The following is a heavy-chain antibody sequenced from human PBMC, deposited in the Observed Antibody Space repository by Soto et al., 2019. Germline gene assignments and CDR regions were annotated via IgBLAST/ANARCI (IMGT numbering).Heavy chain of an antibody. D-gene: IGHD3-10*01. CDR2: IYPGDSDT. J-gene: IGHJ3*02. V-gene: IGHV5-51*01. CDR3: ESAYYYGSGSIDAFDI. CDR1: GYSFTSYW. Sequence: GESLKISCKGSGYSFTSYWIGWVRQMPGKGLEWMGIIYPGDSDTRYSPSFQGQVTISADKSISTAYLQWSSLKASDTAMYYCESAYYYGSGSIDAFDIWGQGTMVTVSS.